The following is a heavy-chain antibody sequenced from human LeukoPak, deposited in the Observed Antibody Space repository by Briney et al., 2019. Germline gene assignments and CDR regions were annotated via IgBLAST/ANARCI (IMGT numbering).Heavy chain of an antibody. V-gene: IGHV4-34*01. J-gene: IGHJ4*02. CDR1: GGSFSGYY. CDR2: INHSGST. Sequence: PSETLSLTCAVYGGSFSGYYWSWIRQPPGKGLEWIGEINHSGSTNYNPSLKSRVTILVDTSKNQFSLKLSSVTAADTAVYYCASQLGYCSGGSCYDYWGQGTLVTVSS. CDR3: ASQLGYCSGGSCYDY. D-gene: IGHD2-15*01.